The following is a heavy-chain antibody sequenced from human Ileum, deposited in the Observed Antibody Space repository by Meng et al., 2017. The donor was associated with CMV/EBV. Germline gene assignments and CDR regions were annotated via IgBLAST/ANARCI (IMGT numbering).Heavy chain of an antibody. Sequence: CAVSGGSLTGYYCSWIRQPPGKGLEWIGEINYSESTNYNPSLKSRVTISVDMSKNQCSLKMRSVTTADTAVYYCARRVGSGKYYFDYWSQGTLVTVSS. J-gene: IGHJ4*02. V-gene: IGHV4-34*01. CDR3: ARRVGSGKYYFDY. CDR2: INYSEST. CDR1: GGSLTGYY. D-gene: IGHD3-10*01.